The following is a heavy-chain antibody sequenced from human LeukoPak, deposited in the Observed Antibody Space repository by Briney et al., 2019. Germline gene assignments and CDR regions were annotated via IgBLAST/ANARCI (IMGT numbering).Heavy chain of an antibody. J-gene: IGHJ4*02. V-gene: IGHV4-31*03. CDR2: IYYSGST. D-gene: IGHD5-12*01. CDR1: GGSISSGGYY. CDR3: ARADSGYVNFDY. Sequence: SESLSLTCTVSGGSISSGGYYWSWIRQHPGKGLEWIGYIYYSGSTYYNPSLKSRVTISVDTSKNQFSLKLSSVTAADTAVYYCARADSGYVNFDYWGRGTLVTVSS.